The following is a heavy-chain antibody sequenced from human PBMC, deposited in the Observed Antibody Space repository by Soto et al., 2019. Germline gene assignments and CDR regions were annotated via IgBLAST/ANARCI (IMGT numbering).Heavy chain of an antibody. Sequence: SETLSLTCTVSGGSISSGGYYWSWIRQHPGKGLEWIGYIYYSGSTYYNPSLKSRVTISVDTSKNQFSLKLSSVTAADTAVYYCARAHVEPYDFWSGPAAFDYWGQGTLVTVSS. CDR1: GGSISSGGYY. V-gene: IGHV4-31*03. J-gene: IGHJ4*02. CDR2: IYYSGST. D-gene: IGHD3-3*01. CDR3: ARAHVEPYDFWSGPAAFDY.